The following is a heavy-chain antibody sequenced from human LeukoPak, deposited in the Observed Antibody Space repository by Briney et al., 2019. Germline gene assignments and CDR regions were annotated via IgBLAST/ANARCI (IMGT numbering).Heavy chain of an antibody. V-gene: IGHV3-53*05. CDR2: IYSGGST. CDR1: GLTVSSNS. D-gene: IGHD2-2*01. CDR3: AKDRGRRIVVVPATKWGTFDY. J-gene: IGHJ4*02. Sequence: GGSLRLSCAASGLTVSSNSMSWVRQAPGKGLEWVSFIYSGGSTYYADSVKGRFTISRDNSKNTLSLQMNSLRAEDTAVYYCAKDRGRRIVVVPATKWGTFDYWGQGTLVTVSS.